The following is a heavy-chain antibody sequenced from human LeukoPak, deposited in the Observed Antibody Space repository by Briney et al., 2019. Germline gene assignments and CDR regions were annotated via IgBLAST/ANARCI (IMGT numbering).Heavy chain of an antibody. CDR2: INPSSGDT. Sequence: GASVKVSCKASGYTFTAYYMHWMRQAPGQGPEWMGRINPSSGDTNYALKFQGRVTMTRDTSIRTAYMEVSRLRSDDTAVYYCASRPYSTSWYWGQGTLVTVSS. CDR1: GYTFTAYY. CDR3: ASRPYSTSWY. V-gene: IGHV1-2*06. J-gene: IGHJ4*02. D-gene: IGHD2-2*01.